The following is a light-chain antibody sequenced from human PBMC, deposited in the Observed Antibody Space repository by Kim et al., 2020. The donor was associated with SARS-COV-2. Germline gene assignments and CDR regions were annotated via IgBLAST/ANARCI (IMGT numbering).Light chain of an antibody. Sequence: SELTQDPAVSVALGQTVRITCQGDSLRSYYATWYQQKPGQAPIVVIYGKNNRPSGIPDRFSGSSSGNTASLTITGTQAGDEADYYRNSRDSNDNVVFGGG. V-gene: IGLV3-19*01. CDR3: NSRDSNDNVV. CDR2: GKN. CDR1: SLRSYY. J-gene: IGLJ2*01.